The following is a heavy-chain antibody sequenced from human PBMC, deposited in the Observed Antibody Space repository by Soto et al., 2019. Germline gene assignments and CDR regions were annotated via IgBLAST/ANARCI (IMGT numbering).Heavy chain of an antibody. V-gene: IGHV1-8*01. CDR2: MNPNSGNT. D-gene: IGHD6-19*01. CDR3: ARGRGAVAGDTGLYYYYGMDV. Sequence: QVQLVQSGAEVKKPGASVKVSCKASGYTFTSYDINWVRQATGQGLEWMGWMNPNSGNTGYAQKFQGRVTMTRNTSISTAYMELSSLRSEDTAVYYCARGRGAVAGDTGLYYYYGMDVWGQGTTVTVSS. CDR1: GYTFTSYD. J-gene: IGHJ6*02.